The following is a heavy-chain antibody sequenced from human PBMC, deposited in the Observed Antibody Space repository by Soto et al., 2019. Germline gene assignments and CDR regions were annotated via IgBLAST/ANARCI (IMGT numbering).Heavy chain of an antibody. CDR3: AREYSSGGDCYSGAWACSYYYYGMDV. Sequence: GGSLRLSCAASGFTFSSYAMHWVRQAPGKGLEWVAVISYDGSNKYYADSVKGRFTISRDNSKNTLYLQMNSLRAEDTAVYYCAREYSSGGDCYSGAWACSYYYYGMDVWGQGTTVTV. J-gene: IGHJ6*02. V-gene: IGHV3-30-3*01. CDR2: ISYDGSNK. CDR1: GFTFSSYA. D-gene: IGHD2-21*02.